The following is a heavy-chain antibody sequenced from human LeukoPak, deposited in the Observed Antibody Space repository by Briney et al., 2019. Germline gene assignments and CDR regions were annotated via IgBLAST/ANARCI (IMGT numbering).Heavy chain of an antibody. V-gene: IGHV1-2*02. Sequence: ASVKVSCKASGYTFTGYYMHWVRQAPGQGLEWMGWINPNSCGTNYAQKFQGRVTMTRDPSIRKAYMELSRVRSDDTAVYYCARLRGYSYVLDYWGQGTLVTVSS. CDR3: ARLRGYSYVLDY. CDR2: INPNSCGT. CDR1: GYTFTGYY. J-gene: IGHJ4*02. D-gene: IGHD5-18*01.